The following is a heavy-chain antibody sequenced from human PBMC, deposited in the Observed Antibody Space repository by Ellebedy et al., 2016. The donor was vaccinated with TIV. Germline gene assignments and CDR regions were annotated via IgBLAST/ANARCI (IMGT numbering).Heavy chain of an antibody. CDR3: ARDSGSYPFDY. J-gene: IGHJ4*01. CDR2: INGPGSET. Sequence: GESLKISCAASGFTVSHHWMHWVRQAPGKGLVWVSRINGPGSETGYAESVKGRISISRDNAKNTVYLQMNSLRTEDTAVYYCARDSGSYPFDYWGHGTLVTVSS. D-gene: IGHD1-26*01. CDR1: GFTVSHHW. V-gene: IGHV3-74*01.